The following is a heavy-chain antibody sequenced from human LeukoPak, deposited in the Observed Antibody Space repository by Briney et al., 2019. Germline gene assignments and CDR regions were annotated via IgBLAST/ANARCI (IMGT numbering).Heavy chain of an antibody. CDR1: GFTFSSYS. CDR3: ARVAPTALWFGELFGAFDI. D-gene: IGHD3-10*01. J-gene: IGHJ3*02. V-gene: IGHV3-21*01. CDR2: ISSSSSYI. Sequence: GGSLRLSCAASGFTFSSYSMNWVRQAPGKGLEWVSSISSSSSYIYYADSVKGRFTISRDNSKNTLYLQMNSLRAEDTAVYYCARVAPTALWFGELFGAFDIWGQGTMVTVSS.